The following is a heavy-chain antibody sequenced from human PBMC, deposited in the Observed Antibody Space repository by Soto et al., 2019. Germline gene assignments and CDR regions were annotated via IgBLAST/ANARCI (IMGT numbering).Heavy chain of an antibody. CDR2: TYSDDDK. Sequence: QITLKESGPTLVKPTQTLTLTCTFSGFSLTSGVGAGWFRQPPGKALEWLDVTYSDDDKRYSPSLRSSLSITKDSSKNQVVLTITTVDPVDIATYFCAHRKGVGSVFVYWGQGTLVAVSS. J-gene: IGHJ4*02. CDR1: GFSLTSGVG. V-gene: IGHV2-5*02. CDR3: AHRKGVGSVFVY. D-gene: IGHD3-16*01.